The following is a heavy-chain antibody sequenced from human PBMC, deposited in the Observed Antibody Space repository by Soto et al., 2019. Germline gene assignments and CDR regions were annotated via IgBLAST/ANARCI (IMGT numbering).Heavy chain of an antibody. CDR1: GYSFTSYW. J-gene: IGHJ4*02. D-gene: IGHD3-3*01. CDR2: IDPSDSYT. CDR3: ARHRGRDTIFGVVIFDY. Sequence: GESLKISCKGSGYSFTSYWISWVRQMPGKGLEWMGRIDPSDSYTNYSPSFQGHVTISADKSISTAYLQWSSLKASGTAMYYCARHRGRDTIFGVVIFDYWGQGTLVTVSS. V-gene: IGHV5-10-1*01.